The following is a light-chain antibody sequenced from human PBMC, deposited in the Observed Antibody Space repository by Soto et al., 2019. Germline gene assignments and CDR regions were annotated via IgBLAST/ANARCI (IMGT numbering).Light chain of an antibody. CDR3: QQGAT. J-gene: IGKJ1*01. V-gene: IGKV3-15*01. Sequence: EIVMTQSPATLSVSPGERATLSCRASQSVSSILAWYQQKPGQAPRLLIYGASTRATGIPARFSGSGSGTEFTLTISSLQSEDFAVYYCQQGATFGQGTKVEIK. CDR1: QSVSSI. CDR2: GAS.